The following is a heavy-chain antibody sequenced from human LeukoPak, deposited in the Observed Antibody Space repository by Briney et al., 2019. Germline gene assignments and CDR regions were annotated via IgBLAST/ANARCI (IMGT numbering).Heavy chain of an antibody. V-gene: IGHV3-30*02. D-gene: IGHD6-19*01. Sequence: GGSLRLSCAASGFTFSSYGMHWVRQAPGKGLEWVAFIRYDGSNKYYADSVKGRFTISRDNAKNSLYLQMNSLRAEDTALYYCAKVSSSGLAWFDYWGQGTLVTVSS. CDR1: GFTFSSYG. J-gene: IGHJ4*02. CDR2: IRYDGSNK. CDR3: AKVSSSGLAWFDY.